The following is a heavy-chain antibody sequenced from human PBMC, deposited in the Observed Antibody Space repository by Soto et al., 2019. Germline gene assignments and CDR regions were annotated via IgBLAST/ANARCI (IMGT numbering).Heavy chain of an antibody. J-gene: IGHJ4*02. CDR3: TRVSTTDPFY. Sequence: RQATGKGRVGVPRINSDGSSTSYADSVKGRFINSRDNAKNTLYLQMNSLRAEVSAVDYCTRVSTTDPFYWGQGTLVTVSS. CDR2: INSDGSST. D-gene: IGHD5-12*01. V-gene: IGHV3-74*01.